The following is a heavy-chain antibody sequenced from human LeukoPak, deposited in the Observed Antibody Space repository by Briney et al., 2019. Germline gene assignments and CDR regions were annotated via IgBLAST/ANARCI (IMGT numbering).Heavy chain of an antibody. CDR3: ARGEGPLLWFGDPPGWFDP. Sequence: SETLSLTCTVSGGSISSYYWSCIRHPPGKGLECIGYIYYSGSTNYNPSLKSRVTISVDTSKNQFSLRLSSVTAADTAVYYCARGEGPLLWFGDPPGWFDPWGQGTLVTVSS. J-gene: IGHJ5*02. CDR2: IYYSGST. D-gene: IGHD3-10*01. V-gene: IGHV4-59*01. CDR1: GGSISSYY.